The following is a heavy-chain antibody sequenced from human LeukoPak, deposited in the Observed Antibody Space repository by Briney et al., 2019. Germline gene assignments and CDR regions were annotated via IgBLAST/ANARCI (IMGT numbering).Heavy chain of an antibody. CDR1: GYSFTSYW. D-gene: IGHD3-3*01. J-gene: IGHJ4*02. CDR2: IYPGDSDT. CDR3: ARGGQGSYYDFWSGFY. V-gene: IGHV5-51*01. Sequence: GESLQISCKGSGYSFTSYWIGWVRQMPGKGLEWMGIIYPGDSDTRYSPSFQGQVTISADKSISTAYLQWSSLKASDTAMYYCARGGQGSYYDFWSGFYWGQGTLVTVSS.